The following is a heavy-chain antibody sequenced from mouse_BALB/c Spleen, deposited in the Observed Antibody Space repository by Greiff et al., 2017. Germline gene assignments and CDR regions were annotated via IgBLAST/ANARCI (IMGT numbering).Heavy chain of an antibody. CDR3: ARSNSYYYAMDY. V-gene: IGHV1-14*01. Sequence: EVQLQQSGPELVKPGASVKMSCKASGYTFTSYVMHWVKQKPGQGLEWTGYINPYNDGTKYNEKFKGKATLTSDKSSSTAYMELSSLTSEDSAVYYCARSNSYYYAMDYWGQGISVTVSS. CDR2: INPYNDGT. J-gene: IGHJ4*01. CDR1: GYTFTSYV. D-gene: IGHD4-1*01.